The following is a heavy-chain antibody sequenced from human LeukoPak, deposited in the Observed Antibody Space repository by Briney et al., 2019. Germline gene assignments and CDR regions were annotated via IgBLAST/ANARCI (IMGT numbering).Heavy chain of an antibody. Sequence: SETLSLTCTVSGGSISSYYWNWIRQPPGKGLEWIGYIYNTGSTNNNPSLKSRVTISVDTSKNQFSLNLSSVTAADTAVYYCAPPPYYYEANGYSVAWGQGTLVTVSS. J-gene: IGHJ5*02. CDR3: APPPYYYEANGYSVA. D-gene: IGHD3-22*01. CDR1: GGSISSYY. CDR2: IYNTGST. V-gene: IGHV4-59*12.